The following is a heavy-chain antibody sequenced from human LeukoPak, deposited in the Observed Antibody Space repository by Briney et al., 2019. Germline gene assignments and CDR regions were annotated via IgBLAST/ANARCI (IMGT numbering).Heavy chain of an antibody. V-gene: IGHV4-39*01. CDR1: GGSISSSSYY. Sequence: PSETLSLTCTVSGGSISSSSYYWGWIRQPPGKGLEWIGSIYYSGSTYYNPSLKSRVTISVDTSKNQFSLKLSSVTAADTAVYYCARQISGAWLLLEGDYYFDYWGQGTLVTVSS. J-gene: IGHJ4*02. CDR2: IYYSGST. CDR3: ARQISGAWLLLEGDYYFDY. D-gene: IGHD3-22*01.